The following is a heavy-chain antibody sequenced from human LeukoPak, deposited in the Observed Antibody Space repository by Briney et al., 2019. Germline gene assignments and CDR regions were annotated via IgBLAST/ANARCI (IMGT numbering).Heavy chain of an antibody. CDR3: TLIQGWGSGSYYLDY. CDR1: GFSISNDW. Sequence: GGSLRLSCAASGFSISNDWMSWDRQAPGKGLEWVGRVKSRGAGETTDYAAPVKGRLTISRDDSKNTLYLQMNSLKTEDTAVYYCTLIQGWGSGSYYLDYWGQGTLVTVSS. J-gene: IGHJ4*02. CDR2: VKSRGAGETT. V-gene: IGHV3-15*01. D-gene: IGHD3-10*01.